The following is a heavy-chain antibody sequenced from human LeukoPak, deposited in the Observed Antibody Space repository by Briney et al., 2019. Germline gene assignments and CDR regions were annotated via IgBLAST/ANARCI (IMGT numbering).Heavy chain of an antibody. J-gene: IGHJ6*03. V-gene: IGHV1-69*13. CDR2: IIPTFGTA. Sequence: SVKVSCKASGGTFSSYAISWVRQAPGQGLEWMGGIIPTFGTANYAQKFQGRVTITADESTSTAYMELSSLRSEDTAVYYCARGSGQVAVGLYYYYYMDVWGKGTTVTVSS. CDR1: GGTFSSYA. CDR3: ARGSGQVAVGLYYYYYMDV. D-gene: IGHD2-15*01.